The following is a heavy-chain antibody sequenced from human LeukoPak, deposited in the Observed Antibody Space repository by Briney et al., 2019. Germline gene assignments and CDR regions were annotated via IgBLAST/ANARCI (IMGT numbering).Heavy chain of an antibody. CDR2: IYYSGST. CDR1: GGSISSSSYY. Sequence: SETLSLTCTVSGGSISSSSYYWGWIRQPPGKGLEWIESIYYSGSTYYNPSLKSRVTISVDTSKNQFSLKLSSVTAADTAVYYCARISSAYGSGSYLSRAFDIWGQGTMVTVSS. J-gene: IGHJ3*02. V-gene: IGHV4-39*07. CDR3: ARISSAYGSGSYLSRAFDI. D-gene: IGHD3-10*01.